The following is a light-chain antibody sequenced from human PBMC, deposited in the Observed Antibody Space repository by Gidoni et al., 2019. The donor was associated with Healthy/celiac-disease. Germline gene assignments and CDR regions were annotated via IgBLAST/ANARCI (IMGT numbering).Light chain of an antibody. CDR3: QAWDSSTVV. CDR1: KLGDKY. Sequence: SYELTQPPSVSVSPGQTASITCSGDKLGDKYACWYQQKQASPLCWSSIKIASGPSGIPERFSGSNSGNTATLTISGTQAMDEADYYCQAWDSSTVVFGGGTKLTVL. V-gene: IGLV3-1*01. J-gene: IGLJ2*01. CDR2: KIA.